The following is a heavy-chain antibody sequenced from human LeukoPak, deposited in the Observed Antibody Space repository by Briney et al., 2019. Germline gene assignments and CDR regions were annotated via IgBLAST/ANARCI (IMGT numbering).Heavy chain of an antibody. CDR2: ISGRGGVT. V-gene: IGHV3-23*01. D-gene: IGHD2-2*01. Sequence: GGSLRLSCAGSGFSFSVYALAWVRQAPGKGLEWVSAISGRGGVTHYADSVKGRFTINRDNSTNTLYLQMNSVSVEDTAIYYCAKALGANQLLLPVSFDPRGQGTRVTVSS. CDR3: AKALGANQLLLPVSFDP. J-gene: IGHJ5*02. CDR1: GFSFSVYA.